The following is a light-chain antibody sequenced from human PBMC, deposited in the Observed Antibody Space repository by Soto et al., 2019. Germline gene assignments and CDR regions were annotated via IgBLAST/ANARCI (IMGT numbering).Light chain of an antibody. V-gene: IGKV3-20*01. J-gene: IGKJ3*01. CDR2: GAL. CDR1: QLVVTDY. Sequence: DIVLTQSPGTLSLSPGERATLSCRASQLVVTDYLHWYQQKPGQAPRLLIYGALNRATGIPDRFSGSGSRADITLTISRLEPEDCAVYYCQLFGRSVTFXPGTKADIK. CDR3: QLFGRSVT.